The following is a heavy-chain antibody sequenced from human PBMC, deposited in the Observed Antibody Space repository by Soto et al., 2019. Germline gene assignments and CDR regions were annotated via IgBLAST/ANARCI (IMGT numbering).Heavy chain of an antibody. CDR2: ISGNSGSI. J-gene: IGHJ4*01. CDR1: GFTFDDYA. V-gene: IGHV3-9*01. Sequence: EVQLVESGGGLVQPGRSLILSCAASGFTFDDYAMHWVRQAPGKGVEWGSGISGNSGSIGYADSVKGRFTSSRDNAKNSLYLKMTSTKAAHTALYYCAKDMGREYSSLRYYFAYSGHGTLVTVSS. D-gene: IGHD5-18*01. CDR3: AKDMGREYSSLRYYFAY.